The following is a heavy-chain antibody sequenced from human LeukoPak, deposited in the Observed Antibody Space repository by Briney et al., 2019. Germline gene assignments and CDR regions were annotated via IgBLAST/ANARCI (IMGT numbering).Heavy chain of an antibody. CDR3: ASFTSIVGATS. CDR1: GGSISSYY. V-gene: IGHV4-59*08. Sequence: PSETLSLTCTVSGGSISSYYWSWIRQPPGKGLEWIGYIYYSGSTNYNPSLKSRVTISVDTSKNQFSLKLSSVTAADTAVYYCASFTSIVGATSWGQGTLVTVSS. J-gene: IGHJ5*02. CDR2: IYYSGST. D-gene: IGHD1-26*01.